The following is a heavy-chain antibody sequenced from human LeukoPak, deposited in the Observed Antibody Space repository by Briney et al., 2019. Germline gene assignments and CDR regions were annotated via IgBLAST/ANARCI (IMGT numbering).Heavy chain of an antibody. CDR1: GFTVSSNY. V-gene: IGHV3-53*04. CDR3: ARGIVGATSQYGMDV. CDR2: IYSGGST. D-gene: IGHD1-26*01. J-gene: IGHJ6*02. Sequence: GGSLRLSCAASGFTVSSNYMSWVRQAPGKGLEWVSVIYSGGSTYYADSVKGRFTISRHNSKNTLYLQMNSLRAEDTAVYYCARGIVGATSQYGMDVWGQGTTVTVSS.